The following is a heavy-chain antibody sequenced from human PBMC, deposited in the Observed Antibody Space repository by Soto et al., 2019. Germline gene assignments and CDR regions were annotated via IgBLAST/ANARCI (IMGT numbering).Heavy chain of an antibody. CDR3: ARRPPLKITMVRGDLDG. D-gene: IGHD3-10*01. CDR2: IYYSGST. Sequence: QLQLQESGPGLLKPSEPLSLTCTVSGGSIRSSSYYWGWIRQPPGKGLEWIGSIYYSGSTYYNPPLTTRVTISVDTSKNSCSLERSSVTAADTAVYHCARRPPLKITMVRGDLDGGGQGSTVTVAS. J-gene: IGHJ6*02. V-gene: IGHV4-39*01. CDR1: GGSIRSSSYY.